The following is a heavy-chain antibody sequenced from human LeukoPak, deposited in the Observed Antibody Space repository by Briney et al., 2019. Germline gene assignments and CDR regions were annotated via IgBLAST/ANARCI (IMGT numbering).Heavy chain of an antibody. CDR3: TRTPDGPDY. CDR1: GFIFSNYW. V-gene: IGHV3-7*03. Sequence: GGSLRLSCAGSGFIFSNYWMTWFRQAPGKGLEWVANIKEDGSEKYYVDSVKGRFTISRDNAKNSLYLQMNSLRVEDRAVYYCTRTPDGPDYWGQGTLVTVSS. D-gene: IGHD5-24*01. CDR2: IKEDGSEK. J-gene: IGHJ4*02.